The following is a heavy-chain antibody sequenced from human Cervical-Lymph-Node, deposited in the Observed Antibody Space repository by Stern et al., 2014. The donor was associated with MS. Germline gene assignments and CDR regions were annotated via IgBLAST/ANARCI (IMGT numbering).Heavy chain of an antibody. V-gene: IGHV4-4*02. D-gene: IGHD3-22*01. CDR1: GVSISNTYW. J-gene: IGHJ4*02. CDR3: ARSDGYYRLDS. CDR2: ASHSGRT. Sequence: QVQLVQSGPGLVTPSGTLSLTCAVSGVSISNTYWWSWVRLPPGKGLEWIGEASHSGRTTYNPSLKSRVTISADKSKNQFSLKLTSVTTADTAMYYCARSDGYYRLDSWGRGTLVTVSS.